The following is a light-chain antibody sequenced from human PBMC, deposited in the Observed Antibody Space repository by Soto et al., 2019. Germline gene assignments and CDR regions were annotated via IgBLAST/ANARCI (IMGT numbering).Light chain of an antibody. CDR1: TGAVTSGHY. CDR2: DTS. CDR3: LLSYSAIGV. J-gene: IGLJ2*01. V-gene: IGLV7-46*01. Sequence: QAVVTQEPSLTVSPGGTVTLTCGSSTGAVTSGHYPYWFQQKPGQAPRILIFDTSNKHSYTPARFSGSLLGGKAALTLSGAQPEDEADYYCLLSYSAIGVFGGGTKLTVL.